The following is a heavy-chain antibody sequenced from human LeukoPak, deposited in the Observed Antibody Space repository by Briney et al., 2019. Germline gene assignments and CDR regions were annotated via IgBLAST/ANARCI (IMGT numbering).Heavy chain of an antibody. Sequence: GGSLRLSCAASGFIFSAYYMRWIRQAPEKGLEWASHITSSVGAIYYANSVKGRFTISRDNAKNSLSLQMNSLRAEDTGHYFFARVISSGYSPFDYWGRGILVTVS. V-gene: IGHV3-11*01. D-gene: IGHD3-22*01. J-gene: IGHJ4*02. CDR2: ITSSVGAI. CDR3: ARVISSGYSPFDY. CDR1: GFIFSAYY.